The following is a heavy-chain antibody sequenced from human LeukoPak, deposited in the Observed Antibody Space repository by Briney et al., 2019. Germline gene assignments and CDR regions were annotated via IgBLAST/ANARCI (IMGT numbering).Heavy chain of an antibody. V-gene: IGHV5-51*01. Sequence: GESLKISCQGSGYSFASYWIGWVRQMPGKGLDWMGIIYPGDSDTRCSPSFQGQVTISADKSINTAYLQWSSLKASDTAMYFCARQGSYFDYWGQGTLVTVSS. D-gene: IGHD3-10*01. CDR1: GYSFASYW. J-gene: IGHJ4*02. CDR2: IYPGDSDT. CDR3: ARQGSYFDY.